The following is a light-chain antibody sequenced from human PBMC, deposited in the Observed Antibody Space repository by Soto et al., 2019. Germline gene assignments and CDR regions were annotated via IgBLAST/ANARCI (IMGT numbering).Light chain of an antibody. Sequence: QSALTQPASVSGSPGQSITISWTGTSGDVGGYNYVSWYQQHPGKAPKLMIYEVSNRPSGVSNRFSGSKSGNTASLTISGLQAEDEADYYCSSYTTSSTPNWVFGGGTKLTVL. CDR2: EVS. CDR1: SGDVGGYNY. CDR3: SSYTTSSTPNWV. V-gene: IGLV2-14*01. J-gene: IGLJ3*02.